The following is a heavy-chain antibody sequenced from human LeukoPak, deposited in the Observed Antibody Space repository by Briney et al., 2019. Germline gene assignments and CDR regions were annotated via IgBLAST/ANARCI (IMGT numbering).Heavy chain of an antibody. V-gene: IGHV3-15*01. CDR3: ITGGILGIAY. CDR2: IKSNSACGST. J-gene: IGHJ4*02. D-gene: IGHD3-3*01. CDR1: GFTFSNDW. Sequence: PGGSLRLSCAASGFTFSNDWMSWVRQAPGKGLEWVGRIKSNSACGSTDYAVPVKGRFTISRDDSKNTLYLQMNSLKTQDTAVYYCITGGILGIAYCGQGSPVTVSS.